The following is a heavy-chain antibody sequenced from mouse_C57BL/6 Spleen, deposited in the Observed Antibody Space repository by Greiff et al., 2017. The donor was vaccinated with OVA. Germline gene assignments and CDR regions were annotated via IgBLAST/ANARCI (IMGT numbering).Heavy chain of an antibody. D-gene: IGHD2-4*01. J-gene: IGHJ3*01. V-gene: IGHV1-50*01. CDR3: ARNYDYEQGAWFAY. CDR1: GYTFTSYW. Sequence: VQLQQPGAELVKPGASVKLSCKASGYTFTSYWMQWVKQRPGQGLEWIGEIDPSDSYTNYNQKFKGKATLTVDTSSSTAYMQLSSLTSEDSAVDHCARNYDYEQGAWFAYWGQGTLVTVSA. CDR2: IDPSDSYT.